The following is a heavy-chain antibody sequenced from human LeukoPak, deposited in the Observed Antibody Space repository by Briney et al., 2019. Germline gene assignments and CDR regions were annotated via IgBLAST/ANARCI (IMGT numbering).Heavy chain of an antibody. J-gene: IGHJ4*02. Sequence: PGGSQRLSCAASGFTFSSYGMHWVRPAPGKGLEWEAFIRYDGTNKYYSDSVKGRFTISRDNSKNTLYLKMNSLRAEDTAVYYCAKDRESNIVLVPAAVEYWGQGTLVTVSS. CDR3: AKDRESNIVLVPAAVEY. V-gene: IGHV3-30*02. D-gene: IGHD2-2*01. CDR2: IRYDGTNK. CDR1: GFTFSSYG.